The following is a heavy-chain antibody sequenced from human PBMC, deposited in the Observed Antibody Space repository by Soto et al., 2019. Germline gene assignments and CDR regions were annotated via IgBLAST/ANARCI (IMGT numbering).Heavy chain of an antibody. V-gene: IGHV4-34*01. D-gene: IGHD5-18*01. Sequence: PSETLSLTCAVYGGSLNGYYWNWIRQPPVKGLEWIGEINHSGSTNYNPSLKSRVTISVDTSNNQFSLKLSSVTAADTAVYFCARGIGYNYGYFDYWDPGPLLTV. CDR1: GGSLNGYY. J-gene: IGHJ4*02. CDR2: INHSGST. CDR3: ARGIGYNYGYFDY.